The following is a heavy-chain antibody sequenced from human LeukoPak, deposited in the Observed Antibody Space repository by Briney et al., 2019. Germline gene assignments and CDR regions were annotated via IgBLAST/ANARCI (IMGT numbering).Heavy chain of an antibody. J-gene: IGHJ4*02. CDR3: ARDRGDGYTLNDY. CDR1: GYTFTGYY. V-gene: IGHV1-2*04. CDR2: INPNSGGT. Sequence: GASVKVSCRASGYTFTGYYMHWVRQAPGQGLEWMGWINPNSGGTNYAQKFQGWVTMTRDTSISTAYMELSRLRSDDTAVYYCARDRGDGYTLNDYWGQGTLVTVSS. D-gene: IGHD5-24*01.